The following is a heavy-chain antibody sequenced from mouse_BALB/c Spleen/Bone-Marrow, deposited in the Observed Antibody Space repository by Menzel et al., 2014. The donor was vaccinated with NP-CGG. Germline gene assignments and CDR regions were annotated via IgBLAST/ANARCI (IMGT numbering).Heavy chain of an antibody. CDR3: ASYYGNYWYFDV. V-gene: IGHV1-18*01. D-gene: IGHD2-1*01. CDR1: GYSFTGYT. CDR2: INPYNGGT. Sequence: VQLQQSGPELVKPGASMKISCKASGYSFTGYTMNWVKQSHGKNPEWIGLINPYNGGTSYNQKFKGKATLTVDKSSSTAYMELLSLTSEDSAVYYCASYYGNYWYFDVWGAGTTVTVSS. J-gene: IGHJ1*01.